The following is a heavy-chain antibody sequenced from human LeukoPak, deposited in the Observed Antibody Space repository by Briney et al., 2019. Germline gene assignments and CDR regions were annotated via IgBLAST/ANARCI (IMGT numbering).Heavy chain of an antibody. V-gene: IGHV1-3*01. CDR1: GYTFTSYA. CDR2: INAGNGNT. J-gene: IGHJ4*02. D-gene: IGHD2-2*01. Sequence: ASVEVSCKASGYTFTSYAMHWVRQAPGQRLGWMGWINAGNGNTKYSQKFQGRVTITRDTSASTAYMELSSLRSEDTAVYYCARVQSAYCSSTSCYGGYFDYWGQGTLVTVSS. CDR3: ARVQSAYCSSTSCYGGYFDY.